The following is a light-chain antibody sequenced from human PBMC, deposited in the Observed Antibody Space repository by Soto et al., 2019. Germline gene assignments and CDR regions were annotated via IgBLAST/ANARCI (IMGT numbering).Light chain of an antibody. CDR1: SSDIGSYNH. CDR2: AVS. V-gene: IGLV2-14*03. J-gene: IGLJ1*01. CDR3: ISYTDRQSYL. Sequence: SALTYPASVSRCPGLSLTLSSNGTSSDIGSYNHGAWYQQLPGKSPKLMIYAVSDRPPGVSDRFSGSKSGITASLTISGLQTEDEADYYCISYTDRQSYLFGTGTKVTVL.